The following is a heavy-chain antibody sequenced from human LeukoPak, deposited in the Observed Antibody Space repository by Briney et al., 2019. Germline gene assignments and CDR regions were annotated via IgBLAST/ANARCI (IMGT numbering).Heavy chain of an antibody. D-gene: IGHD4-11*01. CDR3: AYRAGRMGYYYYGMDV. J-gene: IGHJ6*02. CDR2: IIPIFGTA. Sequence: SVKVSCKASGGTFSSYAISWVRQAPGQGLEWMGGIIPIFGTANYAQRFQGRVTITADESTSTAYMELSSLRSEDTAVYYCAYRAGRMGYYYYGMDVWGQGTTVTVSS. V-gene: IGHV1-69*13. CDR1: GGTFSSYA.